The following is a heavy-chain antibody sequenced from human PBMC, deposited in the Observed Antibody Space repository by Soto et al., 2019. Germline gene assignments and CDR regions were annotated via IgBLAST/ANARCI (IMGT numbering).Heavy chain of an antibody. J-gene: IGHJ4*02. CDR1: GGSISSGDYY. CDR3: ASNSYGYTFNDY. CDR2: IYYSGST. Sequence: PSETLSLTCTVSGGSISSGDYYWSWIRQPPGKGLEWIGYIYYSGSTYYNPSLKSRVTISVDTSKNQFSLKLSSVTAADTAVYYCASNSYGYTFNDYWGQGTLVTVSS. D-gene: IGHD5-18*01. V-gene: IGHV4-30-4*01.